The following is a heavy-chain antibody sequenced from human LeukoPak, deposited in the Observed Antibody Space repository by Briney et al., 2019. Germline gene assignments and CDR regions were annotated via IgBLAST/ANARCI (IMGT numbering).Heavy chain of an antibody. CDR3: AREGGGALDY. Sequence: GRSLRLSCAASGFTFSSYAMHWVRQAPGKGLEWVAVISYDGSNKYYADSVKGRFTISRDNSKNTLYLQMNSLRAEDTAVYYCAREGGGALDYWGQGTLVTVSS. CDR2: ISYDGSNK. V-gene: IGHV3-30-3*01. D-gene: IGHD3-10*01. J-gene: IGHJ4*02. CDR1: GFTFSSYA.